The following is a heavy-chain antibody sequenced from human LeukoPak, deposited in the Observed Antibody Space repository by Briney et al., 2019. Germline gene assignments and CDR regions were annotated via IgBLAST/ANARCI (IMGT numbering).Heavy chain of an antibody. J-gene: IGHJ2*01. CDR2: IYTSGST. V-gene: IGHV4-4*09. Sequence: SETLSLTCTVSGGSISSYYWSWIRQPPGKGLEWIGYIYTSGSTNYNPSLKSRVTISVDTSKNQFSLKLSSVTAADTAVYYCARLDSPNYWYFDLWGRGTLVTASS. D-gene: IGHD1-1*01. CDR3: ARLDSPNYWYFDL. CDR1: GGSISSYY.